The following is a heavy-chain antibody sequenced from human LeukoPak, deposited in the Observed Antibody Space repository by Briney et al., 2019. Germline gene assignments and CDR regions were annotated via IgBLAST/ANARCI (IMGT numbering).Heavy chain of an antibody. V-gene: IGHV3-23*01. CDR2: ISGSGGIT. CDR1: GFTFSTYA. D-gene: IGHD4-17*01. J-gene: IGHJ4*02. Sequence: GGSLRLSCAASGFTFSTYAMSWVRLAPGKGLEWVSGISGSGGITYLADSVKGRFTISRDNSKNTLYLQMNSLRAEDTAVYYCAKGTVTTLLIDYWGQGTLVTVSS. CDR3: AKGTVTTLLIDY.